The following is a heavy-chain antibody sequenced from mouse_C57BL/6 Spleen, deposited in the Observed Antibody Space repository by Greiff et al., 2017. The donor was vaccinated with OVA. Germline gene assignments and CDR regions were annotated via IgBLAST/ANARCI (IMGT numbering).Heavy chain of an antibody. CDR1: GFNIKDYY. CDR2: IDPEDGDT. J-gene: IGHJ2*01. CDR3: TTKAPYYFDY. V-gene: IGHV14-1*01. Sequence: VQLKESGAELVRPGASVKLSCTASGFNIKDYYMHWVKQRPEQGLEWIGRIDPEDGDTEYAPKFQGKATMTADTSSNPAYLQLSSLTSEDTAVYYCTTKAPYYFDYWGQGTTLTVSS.